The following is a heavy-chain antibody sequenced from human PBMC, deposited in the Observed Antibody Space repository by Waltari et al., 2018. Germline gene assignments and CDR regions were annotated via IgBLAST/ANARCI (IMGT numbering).Heavy chain of an antibody. CDR1: GGSISSYY. CDR2: IYYSGST. V-gene: IGHV4-59*01. J-gene: IGHJ6*03. Sequence: QVQLQESGPGLVKPSETLSLTCTVSGGSISSYYWSWIRQPPGKGLEWIGYIYYSGSTNYNPALKSRVTTSVDTSKNQFSLKLSSVTAADTAVYYCARDTGGFGEYDYYYYMDVWGKGTTVTVSS. CDR3: ARDTGGFGEYDYYYYMDV. D-gene: IGHD3-10*01.